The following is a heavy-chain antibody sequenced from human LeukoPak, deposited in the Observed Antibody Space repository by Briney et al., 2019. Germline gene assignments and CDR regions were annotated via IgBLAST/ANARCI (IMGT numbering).Heavy chain of an antibody. CDR3: AKARQTSSWSNIIDY. D-gene: IGHD6-13*01. CDR1: GFTVSSNY. Sequence: GGSLRLSCAASGFTVSSNYMSWVRQAPGKGLEWVSVIYSGGSTYYADSVKGRFTISRDNSKNTLYLQMNSLRAEDTAVYYCAKARQTSSWSNIIDYWGQGTLVTVSS. CDR2: IYSGGST. J-gene: IGHJ4*02. V-gene: IGHV3-53*01.